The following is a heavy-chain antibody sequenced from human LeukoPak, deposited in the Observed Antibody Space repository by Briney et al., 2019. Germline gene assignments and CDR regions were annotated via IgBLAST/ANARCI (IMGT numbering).Heavy chain of an antibody. V-gene: IGHV3-33*01. Sequence: GGSLRLSCAPSGFTFSSYGMHWVRQAPGKGLEWVAVIWYDGSNKYYADSVKGRFTSSRDNSKNTLYLQMNSLRAEDTAVYYCARDPIAVAGHFDYWGQGTLVTVSS. CDR3: ARDPIAVAGHFDY. CDR2: IWYDGSNK. J-gene: IGHJ4*02. CDR1: GFTFSSYG. D-gene: IGHD6-19*01.